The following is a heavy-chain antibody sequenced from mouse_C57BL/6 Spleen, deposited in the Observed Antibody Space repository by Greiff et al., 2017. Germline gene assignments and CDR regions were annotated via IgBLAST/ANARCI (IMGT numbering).Heavy chain of an antibody. D-gene: IGHD2-5*01. V-gene: IGHV1-82*01. CDR2: IDPGDGDT. CDR3: ASSNYVAY. J-gene: IGHJ3*01. CDR1: GYAFSSSW. Sequence: VQLQQSGPELVKPGASVKISCKASGYAFSSSWMNWVKQRPGKGLEWIGRIDPGDGDTDYNGKFKGKATLTADKSSSTAYMHIGSLTSEYSAVYFCASSNYVAYWGQRTLVTVST.